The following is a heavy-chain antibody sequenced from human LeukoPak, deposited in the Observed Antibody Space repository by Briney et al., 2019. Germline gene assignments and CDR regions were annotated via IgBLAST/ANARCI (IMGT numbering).Heavy chain of an antibody. V-gene: IGHV4-59*01. CDR3: GICRGFGELDSYNWFVP. J-gene: IGHJ5*02. D-gene: IGHD3-10*01. CDR2: IYYSGST. Sequence: SETLSLTCTVSDSAIRSYYWGGIRQPPGKGLEWIGYIYYSGSTNYNPSLKSRVTISVETAKNQFSLKLSSVTAADTAVYYCGICRGFGELDSYNWFVPWGQGTLVTVSS. CDR1: DSAIRSYY.